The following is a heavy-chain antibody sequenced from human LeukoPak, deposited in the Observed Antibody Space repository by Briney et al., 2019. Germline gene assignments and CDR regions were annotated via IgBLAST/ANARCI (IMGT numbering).Heavy chain of an antibody. CDR1: GGSISSGSYY. CDR3: ARAVTTFGVVTDAFDI. Sequence: SETLSLTCTVSGGSISSGSYYWSWIRQPAGKGLEWIGRIYISGSTNSNPSLKSRVTISVDTSKNQFSLKLSSVTAADTAVYYCARAVTTFGVVTDAFDIWGQGTMVTVSP. D-gene: IGHD3-3*01. CDR2: IYISGST. J-gene: IGHJ3*02. V-gene: IGHV4-61*02.